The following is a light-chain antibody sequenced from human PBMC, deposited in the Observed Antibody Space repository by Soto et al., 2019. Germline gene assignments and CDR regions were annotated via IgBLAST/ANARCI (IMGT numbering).Light chain of an antibody. CDR2: AAS. CDR3: QQSYSTPLT. CDR1: QSISSY. J-gene: IGKJ4*01. V-gene: IGKV1-39*01. Sequence: DIQMTQSPSSLSASVGDRVTITCRASQSISSYLNWYQHKPGKAPKHLIYAASSLQCGVPSRFRGSGSGTDFTLTISSLQPEDFATYYCQQSYSTPLTFGGGTKVEIK.